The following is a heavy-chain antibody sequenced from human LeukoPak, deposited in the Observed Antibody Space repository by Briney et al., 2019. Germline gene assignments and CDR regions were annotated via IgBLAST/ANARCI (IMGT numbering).Heavy chain of an antibody. Sequence: RASETLSLTCTVSGGSISSSTYFWSWIRQPPGKGLEWIGSIYYSGITYYNPSLKSRVTISVDTSNNQFSLKLSSVTAADTAMYYCARLLIYCSSTSCHFDYWGQGTLVTVSS. CDR3: ARLLIYCSSTSCHFDY. CDR1: GGSISSSTYF. V-gene: IGHV4-39*01. D-gene: IGHD2-2*01. J-gene: IGHJ4*02. CDR2: IYYSGIT.